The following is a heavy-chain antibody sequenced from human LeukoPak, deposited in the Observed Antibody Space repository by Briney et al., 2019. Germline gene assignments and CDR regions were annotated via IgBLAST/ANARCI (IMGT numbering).Heavy chain of an antibody. Sequence: SETLSLTCAVYGGSFSGYYWSWIRQPPGRGLEWIGEINHSGSTNYNPSLKSRVTISVDTSKNQFSLKLSSVTAADTAVYYCARRGWQLYYYYYMDVWGKGTTVTVSS. CDR1: GGSFSGYY. CDR2: INHSGST. J-gene: IGHJ6*03. D-gene: IGHD6-13*01. V-gene: IGHV4-34*01. CDR3: ARRGWQLYYYYYMDV.